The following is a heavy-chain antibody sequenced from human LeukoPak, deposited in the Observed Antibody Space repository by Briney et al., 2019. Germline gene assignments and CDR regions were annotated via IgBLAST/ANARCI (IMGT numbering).Heavy chain of an antibody. CDR2: INHSGST. Sequence: SETLSLTCAVYGGSFSGYYWSWIRQPPGKGLEWIGEINHSGSTNYNPSLKSRATISVDTSKNQFSLKLSSVTAADTAVYYCARGKVDTAMATIDYWGQGTLVTVSS. J-gene: IGHJ4*02. CDR3: ARGKVDTAMATIDY. D-gene: IGHD5-18*01. V-gene: IGHV4-34*01. CDR1: GGSFSGYY.